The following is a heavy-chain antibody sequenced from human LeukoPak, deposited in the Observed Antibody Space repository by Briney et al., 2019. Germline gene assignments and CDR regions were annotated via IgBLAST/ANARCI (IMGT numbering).Heavy chain of an antibody. CDR1: GGTFSSYA. CDR3: AREVGAYYDFWSGYYTNWFDP. J-gene: IGHJ5*02. Sequence: SVKVSCKASGGTFSSYAISWVRQAPGQGLEWMGRIIPILGIANYAQKFQGRVTITADKSASTAHMELSSLRSEDTAVYYCAREVGAYYDFWSGYYTNWFDPWGQGTLVTVSS. V-gene: IGHV1-69*04. D-gene: IGHD3-3*01. CDR2: IIPILGIA.